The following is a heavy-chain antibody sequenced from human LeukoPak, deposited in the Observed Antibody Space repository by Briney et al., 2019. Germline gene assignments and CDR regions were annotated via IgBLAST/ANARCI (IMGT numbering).Heavy chain of an antibody. V-gene: IGHV1-3*01. D-gene: IGHD6-19*01. CDR2: INAANGNT. CDR3: ARGAPIRVAVAATFDP. CDR1: GFTFTTYT. J-gene: IGHJ5*02. Sequence: GASVKVSCKTFGFTFTTYTMYWVRQAPGQRLEWMGWINAANGNTQYSQKFQGRVTITRDASASTAYMELSSLRSEDTAVYFCARGAPIRVAVAATFDPWGQGTLVTVPS.